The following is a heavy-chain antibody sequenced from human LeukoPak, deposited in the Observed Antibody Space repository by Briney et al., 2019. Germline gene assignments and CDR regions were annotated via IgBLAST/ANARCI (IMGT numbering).Heavy chain of an antibody. CDR1: GYTFTGYY. CDR2: INPNSGGT. Sequence: ASVTVSCKASGYTFTGYYMHWVRQAPGQGLEWMGWINPNSGGTNYAQKFQGRVTMTRDTSISTAYMELSRLRSDDTAVYYCARSRIAVAGTCYWGQGTLVTVSS. J-gene: IGHJ4*02. V-gene: IGHV1-2*02. D-gene: IGHD6-19*01. CDR3: ARSRIAVAGTCY.